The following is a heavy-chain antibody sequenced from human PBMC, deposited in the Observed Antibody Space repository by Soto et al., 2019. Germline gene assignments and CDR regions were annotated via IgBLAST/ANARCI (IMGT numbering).Heavy chain of an antibody. CDR3: TRGFGDSSGYFYY. D-gene: IGHD3-22*01. CDR1: GYTFTSYA. V-gene: IGHV1-3*05. Sequence: QVQLVQSGAEEKKPGASVKVSCKASGYTFTSYAMHWVRQAPGQRLEWMGWMNAGNGNTKYSQKFQGRVTLTRDTSANTVDMELSSLRSEDTAVYYCTRGFGDSSGYFYYWCQGTLVTVSS. J-gene: IGHJ4*02. CDR2: MNAGNGNT.